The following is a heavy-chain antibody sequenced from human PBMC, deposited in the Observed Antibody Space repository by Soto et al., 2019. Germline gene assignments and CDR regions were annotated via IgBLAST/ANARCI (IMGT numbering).Heavy chain of an antibody. CDR2: FSVCCGWT. V-gene: IGHV3-23*01. J-gene: IGHJ5*02. Sequence: RGSFTLTCXAAGLTLRSYPVRWVPHASWNGRELVSAFSVCCGWTFYAASVQGTFTISSDNSQNTLYLQMKRLSAEDTAGYYFTKETGLVVVISYNWFDPWGQGTRVTVSS. CDR3: TKETGLVVVISYNWFDP. D-gene: IGHD3-22*01. CDR1: GLTLRSYP.